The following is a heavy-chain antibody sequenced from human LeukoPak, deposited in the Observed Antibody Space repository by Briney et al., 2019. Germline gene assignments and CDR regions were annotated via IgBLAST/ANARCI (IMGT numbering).Heavy chain of an antibody. Sequence: PSETLSLTCTVSGGSISSCYWSWIRQPPGKGLEWIGYIYYSGSTNYNPSLKSRVTISVDTSKNQFSLKLSSVTAADTAVYYCARHSGSSSSRPFDYWGQGTLVTVSS. CDR3: ARHSGSSSSRPFDY. D-gene: IGHD6-6*01. CDR1: GGSISSCY. V-gene: IGHV4-59*08. CDR2: IYYSGST. J-gene: IGHJ4*02.